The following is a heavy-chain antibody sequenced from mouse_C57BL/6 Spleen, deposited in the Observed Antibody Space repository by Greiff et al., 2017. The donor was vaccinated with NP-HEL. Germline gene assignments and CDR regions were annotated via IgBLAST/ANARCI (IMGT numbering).Heavy chain of an antibody. V-gene: IGHV5-4*01. D-gene: IGHD1-1*01. CDR1: GFTFSSYA. CDR3: AREEYYGSSYYFDY. Sequence: EVKLMESGGGLVKPGGSLKLSCAASGFTFSSYAMSWVRQTPEKRLEWVATISDGGSYTYYPDNVKGRFTISRDNAKNNLYLQMSHLKSEDTAMYYCAREEYYGSSYYFDYWGQGTTLTVSS. CDR2: ISDGGSYT. J-gene: IGHJ2*01.